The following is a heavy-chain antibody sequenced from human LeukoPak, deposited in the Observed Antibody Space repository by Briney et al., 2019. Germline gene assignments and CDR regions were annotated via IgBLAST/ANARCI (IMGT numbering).Heavy chain of an antibody. CDR2: IYYSGST. Sequence: PSETLSLTCTVSGGSISSYYWSWIRQPPGKGLEWIGYIYYSGSTNYNPSLKSRVTISVDTSKNQFSLKLSSVTAADTAVYYCARRPYYYGSGSYYYYMDVWGKGTTVTISS. D-gene: IGHD3-10*01. J-gene: IGHJ6*03. CDR1: GGSISSYY. CDR3: ARRPYYYGSGSYYYYMDV. V-gene: IGHV4-59*01.